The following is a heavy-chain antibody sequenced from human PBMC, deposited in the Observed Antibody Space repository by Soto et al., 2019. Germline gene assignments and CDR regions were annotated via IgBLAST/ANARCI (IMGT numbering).Heavy chain of an antibody. CDR1: GFTFSSYA. V-gene: IGHV3-23*01. Sequence: EVQLLESGGGLVQPGGSLRLSCAASGFTFSSYAMSWVRQAPGKGLEWVSAISGSGGSTYYADSVKGRFTISRDNSKNTLYLQMYSLRAEDTAVYYYAKRVAFSSSWHQFDYWGQGTLVTVSS. CDR2: ISGSGGST. J-gene: IGHJ4*02. D-gene: IGHD6-13*01. CDR3: AKRVAFSSSWHQFDY.